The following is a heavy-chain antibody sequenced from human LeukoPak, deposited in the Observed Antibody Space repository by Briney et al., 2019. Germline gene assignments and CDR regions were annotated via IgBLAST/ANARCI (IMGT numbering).Heavy chain of an antibody. CDR2: IYTSGST. V-gene: IGHV4-61*02. CDR1: GGSISSGSYY. D-gene: IGHD3-10*01. Sequence: SETLSLTCTVSGGSISSGSYYWSWIRQPAGKGLEWIGRIYTSGSTNYNPSLKSRVTISVDTSKSQFSLKLSSVTAADTAVYYCARTEVGGSYDYWGQGTLVTVSS. CDR3: ARTEVGGSYDY. J-gene: IGHJ4*02.